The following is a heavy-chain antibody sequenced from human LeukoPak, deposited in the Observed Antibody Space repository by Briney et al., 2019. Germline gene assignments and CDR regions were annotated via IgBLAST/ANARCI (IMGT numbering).Heavy chain of an antibody. CDR1: GFTFSNYA. CDR3: AREGNWYFDL. Sequence: GGSLRLSCAASGFTFSNYAIHWVRQAPGKGLEYVSAISDNGRQTFYANSVKGRFTISRDNAKNSLYLQMNSLRADDTAVYYCAREGNWYFDLWGRGTLVTVSS. CDR2: ISDNGRQT. V-gene: IGHV3-64*01. D-gene: IGHD6-13*01. J-gene: IGHJ2*01.